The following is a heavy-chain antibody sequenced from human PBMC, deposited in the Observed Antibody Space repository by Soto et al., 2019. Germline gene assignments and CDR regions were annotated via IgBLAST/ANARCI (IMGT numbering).Heavy chain of an antibody. D-gene: IGHD3-22*01. V-gene: IGHV4-61*08. CDR3: SRGCHYYNSMI. Sequence: QVQLQESAPGLVKPSETLSLICTVSGDSVSGGGYYWTWIRQPPGKGLEWIGYISFTGDTTYNPSFRRRVTTAMHTSKNPLSLKLTSATVADPALYYCSRGCHYYNSMIWGPGTLVTVSS. CDR2: ISFTGDT. CDR1: GDSVSGGGYY. J-gene: IGHJ4*02.